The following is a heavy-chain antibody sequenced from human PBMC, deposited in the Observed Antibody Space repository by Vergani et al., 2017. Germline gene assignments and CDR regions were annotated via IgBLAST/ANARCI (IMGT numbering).Heavy chain of an antibody. V-gene: IGHV4-59*01. D-gene: IGHD4-23*01. CDR3: ARDARWYMDV. Sequence: QVQLPESGPGLVKPSETLTLTCTVSGGSISSYYWSWIRQPPGKGLEWIGYIYYSGSTNYNPSLKSRVTISVDTSKNQFSLKLSSVTAADTAVYYCARDARWYMDVWGKGTTVTVSS. CDR2: IYYSGST. CDR1: GGSISSYY. J-gene: IGHJ6*03.